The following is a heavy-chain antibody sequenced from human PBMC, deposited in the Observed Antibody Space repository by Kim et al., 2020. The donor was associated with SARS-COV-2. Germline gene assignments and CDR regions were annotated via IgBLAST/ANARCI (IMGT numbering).Heavy chain of an antibody. CDR1: GGSISSYY. J-gene: IGHJ6*02. CDR3: ARQLIYCSSTSCYDNYYYYGMDV. CDR2: IYYSGST. V-gene: IGHV4-59*08. Sequence: SETLSLTCTVSGGSISSYYWSWIRQPPGKGLEWIGYIYYSGSTNYNPSLKSRVTISVDTSKNQFSLKLSSVTAADTAVYHCARQLIYCSSTSCYDNYYYYGMDVWGQGTTVTVSS. D-gene: IGHD2-2*01.